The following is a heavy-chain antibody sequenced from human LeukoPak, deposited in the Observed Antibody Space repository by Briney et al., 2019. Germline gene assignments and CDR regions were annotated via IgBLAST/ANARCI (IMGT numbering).Heavy chain of an antibody. CDR2: ISSSSSTI. Sequence: GGSLRLSCAASEFTFSSYSMNWVRKAQGKGLQWVSYISSSSSTIYYADSVKGRFTISRDNAKNSLYLQMNSLRAEDTAVYYCARGATRSDYWGQGTLVTVSS. CDR3: ARGATRSDY. D-gene: IGHD1-26*01. V-gene: IGHV3-48*04. J-gene: IGHJ4*02. CDR1: EFTFSSYS.